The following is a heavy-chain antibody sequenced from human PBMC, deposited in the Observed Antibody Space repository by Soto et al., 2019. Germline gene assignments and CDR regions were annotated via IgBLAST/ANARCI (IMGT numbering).Heavy chain of an antibody. V-gene: IGHV3-9*01. Sequence: DVQLVESGGGLVQPGRSLRLSCGASGFTFDEYGMHWVRQAPGKGLEWVSGISWNSGTIGYADSVKGRFTISRDNAKNSLYLQMSSLRAEGTALYYCAKSTGGTANGMDVWGQGTTVTVSS. CDR1: GFTFDEYG. D-gene: IGHD2-8*02. CDR2: ISWNSGTI. J-gene: IGHJ6*02. CDR3: AKSTGGTANGMDV.